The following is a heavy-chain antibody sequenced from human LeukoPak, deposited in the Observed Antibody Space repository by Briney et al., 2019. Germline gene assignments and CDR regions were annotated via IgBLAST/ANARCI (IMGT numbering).Heavy chain of an antibody. CDR1: GFTFSSYS. Sequence: GGSLRLSCAASGFTFSSYSMNWVRQAPGKGLEWVSSISSSSSYIYYADSVKGRFTISRDNAKNSLYLQMNSLRAEDTAVYYCARDYVRELPDDAFDIWGQGTMVTVSS. J-gene: IGHJ3*02. D-gene: IGHD1-26*01. CDR2: ISSSSSYI. V-gene: IGHV3-21*01. CDR3: ARDYVRELPDDAFDI.